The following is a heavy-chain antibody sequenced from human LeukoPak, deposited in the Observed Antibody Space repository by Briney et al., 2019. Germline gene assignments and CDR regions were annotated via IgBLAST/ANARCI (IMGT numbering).Heavy chain of an antibody. Sequence: GGSLRLXCAASGFTCSSYAMSWVRRAPGKGLESVLAISGSGGSTYYADSVKGRFTISRDNSKNTLYLQMNSLRAEDTAVYYCAKDGSWYAYYFDYWGQGTLVTVSS. CDR1: GFTCSSYA. J-gene: IGHJ4*02. V-gene: IGHV3-23*01. CDR2: ISGSGGST. D-gene: IGHD6-13*01. CDR3: AKDGSWYAYYFDY.